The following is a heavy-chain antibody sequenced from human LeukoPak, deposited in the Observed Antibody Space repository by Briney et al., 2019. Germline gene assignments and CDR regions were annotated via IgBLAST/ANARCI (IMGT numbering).Heavy chain of an antibody. V-gene: IGHV4-30-2*01. J-gene: IGHJ4*02. D-gene: IGHD5-18*01. CDR3: ARGRNGYFPVDY. Sequence: SETLSLTCAVSGGSISSGGYSWSWLRQPPGKGLEWIGYIYHSGSTYYNPSLKSRVTISVDRSKNQFSLKLSSVTAADTAVYYCARGRNGYFPVDYWGQGTLVTVSS. CDR2: IYHSGST. CDR1: GGSISSGGYS.